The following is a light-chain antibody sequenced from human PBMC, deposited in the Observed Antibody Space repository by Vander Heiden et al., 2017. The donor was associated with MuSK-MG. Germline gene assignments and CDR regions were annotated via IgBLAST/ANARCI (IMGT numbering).Light chain of an antibody. V-gene: IGKV1-39*01. J-gene: IGKJ4*01. CDR3: QQSYSTPT. Sequence: DIQMTQSPSSLSASVGDRVTITCRASQSISSSLNWFQQKPGKAPNLLIYAASNVQSGVPSRFSGSGYVTDFTLTSSRRQPEDFANYYCQQSYSTPTFGGGTKVEIK. CDR1: QSISSS. CDR2: AAS.